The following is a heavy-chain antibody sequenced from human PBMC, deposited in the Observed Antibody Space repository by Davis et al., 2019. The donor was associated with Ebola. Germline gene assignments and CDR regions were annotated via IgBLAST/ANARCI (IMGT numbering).Heavy chain of an antibody. V-gene: IGHV4-4*02. CDR1: GGSISSSNW. Sequence: MPSETLSLTCAVSGGSISSSNWWSWVRQPPGKGLEWIGEINHSGSTNYNPSLKSRVTISVDTSKNQFSLKLSSVTAADTAVYYCARWLQWVYYGMDVWGQGTTVTVSS. CDR2: INHSGST. CDR3: ARWLQWVYYGMDV. J-gene: IGHJ6*02. D-gene: IGHD5-24*01.